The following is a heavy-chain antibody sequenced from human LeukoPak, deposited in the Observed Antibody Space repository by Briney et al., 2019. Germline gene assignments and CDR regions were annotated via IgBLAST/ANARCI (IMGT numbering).Heavy chain of an antibody. CDR3: AGALRYSSPDY. CDR2: INHSGST. D-gene: IGHD6-19*01. V-gene: IGHV4-34*01. Sequence: SETLSLTCAVSGGSFSGYYWSWVRQPPGKGLEWIGEINHSGSTNYNPSLKSRVTISVDTSKNQFSLKLSSVAAADTAVYYCAGALRYSSPDYWGQGTLVTVSS. CDR1: GGSFSGYY. J-gene: IGHJ4*02.